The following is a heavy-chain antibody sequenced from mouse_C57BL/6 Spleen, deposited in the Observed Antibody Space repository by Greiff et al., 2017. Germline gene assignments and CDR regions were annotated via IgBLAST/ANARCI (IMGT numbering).Heavy chain of an antibody. CDR3: ARGGDDYDPYFDY. Sequence: LVESGAELVKPGASVKISCKASGYAFSSYWMNWVKQRPGKGLEWIGQIYPGDGDTNYNGKFKGKATLTADKSSSTAYMQLSSLTSEDSAVYFCARGGDDYDPYFDYWGQGTTLTVSS. J-gene: IGHJ2*01. V-gene: IGHV1-80*01. CDR1: GYAFSSYW. D-gene: IGHD2-4*01. CDR2: IYPGDGDT.